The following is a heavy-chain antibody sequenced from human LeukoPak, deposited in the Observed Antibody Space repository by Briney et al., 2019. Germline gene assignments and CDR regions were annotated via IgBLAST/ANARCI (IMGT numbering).Heavy chain of an antibody. D-gene: IGHD6-13*01. CDR2: IYYTGST. J-gene: IGHJ4*02. CDR3: ARGAAGTVPFDY. Sequence: PSETLSLTCTVSGGSISSSSYYWGWIRQPPGKGLEWIANIYYTGSTYYNPSLKTRVTISVDTSKNQFSLKLSSVTAADTAVYYCARGAAGTVPFDYWGQGTLVTVSS. CDR1: GGSISSSSYY. V-gene: IGHV4-39*07.